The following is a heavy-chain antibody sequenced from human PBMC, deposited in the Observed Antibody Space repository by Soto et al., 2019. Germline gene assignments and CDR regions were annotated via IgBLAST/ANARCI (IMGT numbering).Heavy chain of an antibody. Sequence: GSLRLSCSASGFTFSSYEMNWVRQAPGKGLEWVSYISDSGRTIYYADSVKGRFTVSRDDAQHSVYLQMDSLRAEDTAVYYCARDLLHYDFWSGYSAYFYYGMDVWGPGTTVTVS. J-gene: IGHJ6*02. V-gene: IGHV3-48*03. CDR2: ISDSGRTI. D-gene: IGHD3-3*01. CDR3: ARDLLHYDFWSGYSAYFYYGMDV. CDR1: GFTFSSYE.